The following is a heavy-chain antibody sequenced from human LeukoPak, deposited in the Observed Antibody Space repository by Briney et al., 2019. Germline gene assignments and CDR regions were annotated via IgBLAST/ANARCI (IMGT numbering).Heavy chain of an antibody. Sequence: GGSLSLSCAASGFTFSSYSMNWVRQAPGKGLEWVSSISSSSSYIYYADSVKGRFSISRDNAKNSLYLQMNSLRAEDTAVYYCARDRIIYGDYGDAFDIWGQGTMVTVSS. V-gene: IGHV3-21*01. J-gene: IGHJ3*02. CDR1: GFTFSSYS. CDR3: ARDRIIYGDYGDAFDI. CDR2: ISSSSSYI. D-gene: IGHD4-17*01.